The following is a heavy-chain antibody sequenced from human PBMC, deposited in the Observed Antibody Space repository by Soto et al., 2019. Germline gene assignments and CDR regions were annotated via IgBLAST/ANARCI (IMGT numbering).Heavy chain of an antibody. Sequence: PGGSLRLSCAASGFTFSSFAMTWVRQAPGKGLEWVSAISGSSGHTYYADSVKGRFTISRDNSKNTLYLQMDSLSAEDTAVYYCARGPSEYIWGSYLRYCDSWGQGSLVTVSS. CDR1: GFTFSSFA. V-gene: IGHV3-23*01. CDR3: ARGPSEYIWGSYLRYCDS. D-gene: IGHD3-16*02. J-gene: IGHJ4*02. CDR2: ISGSSGHT.